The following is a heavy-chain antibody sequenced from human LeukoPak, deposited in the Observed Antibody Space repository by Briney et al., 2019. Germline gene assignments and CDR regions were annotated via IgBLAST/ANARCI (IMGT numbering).Heavy chain of an antibody. Sequence: RAGGSLRLSCAASGFTFSSYEMNWVRQAPGKGLEWVSYISSSGSTIYYADSVKGRFTISRDNAKNSLYLQMNSLRAEDTAVYYCARDIGYCSSTSCYTYFDYWGQGTLVTVSS. D-gene: IGHD2-2*02. CDR3: ARDIGYCSSTSCYTYFDY. CDR1: GFTFSSYE. J-gene: IGHJ4*02. CDR2: ISSSGSTI. V-gene: IGHV3-48*03.